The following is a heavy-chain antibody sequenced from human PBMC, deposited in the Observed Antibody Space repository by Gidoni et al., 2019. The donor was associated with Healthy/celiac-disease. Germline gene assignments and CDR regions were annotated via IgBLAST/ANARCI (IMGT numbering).Heavy chain of an antibody. CDR2: ISWDGGST. CDR1: GFTFVDYA. CDR3: AKDKANGVPAAIGYFDY. Sequence: EVQLVESGGVVVQPGGSLSLSCAASGFTFVDYAMHWVRQAPGKGLEWVSLISWDGGSTYYADSVKGRFTISRDNSKNSLYLQMNSLRAEDTALYYCAKDKANGVPAAIGYFDYWGQGTLVTVSS. D-gene: IGHD2-2*02. J-gene: IGHJ4*02. V-gene: IGHV3-43D*03.